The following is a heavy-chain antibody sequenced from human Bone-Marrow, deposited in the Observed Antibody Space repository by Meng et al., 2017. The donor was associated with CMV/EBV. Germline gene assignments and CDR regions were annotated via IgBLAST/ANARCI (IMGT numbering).Heavy chain of an antibody. CDR1: GFTCSSYA. Sequence: LSGAASGFTCSSYAMHWVHQAQGKGLEWVEVISYDGSNKYYADSVKGRFTISRDNSKNTLYLQMNSLRAEEKAVYYCARDLNSYFDYWGQGTLVTVSS. V-gene: IGHV3-30-3*01. CDR3: ARDLNSYFDY. J-gene: IGHJ4*02. CDR2: ISYDGSNK.